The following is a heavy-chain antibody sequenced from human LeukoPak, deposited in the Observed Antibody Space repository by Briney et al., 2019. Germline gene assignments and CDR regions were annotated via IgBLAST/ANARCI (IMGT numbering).Heavy chain of an antibody. CDR2: ISGSDGST. D-gene: IGHD2-15*01. J-gene: IGHJ4*02. CDR1: GFTFSNYA. Sequence: GGSLRLSCTASGFTFSNYAMGWVRQAPGKGLEWVSTISGSDGSTYYADSVKGRFTISRDNSKNTLYLQMNSLRVEDTAIYYCAKGRGYCTGGSCYSDYWGQGTLVTVSS. CDR3: AKGRGYCTGGSCYSDY. V-gene: IGHV3-23*01.